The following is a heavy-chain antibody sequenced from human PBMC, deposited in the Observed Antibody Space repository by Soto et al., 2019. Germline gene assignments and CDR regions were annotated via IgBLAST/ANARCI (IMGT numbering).Heavy chain of an antibody. CDR3: AASTTSQLRFDC. CDR1: GFTVSNNY. Sequence: GGSLRLSCAASGFTVSNNYMNWVRQAPGKGLEWVSVIFGGGSAYYADSVKARFTISRDNSKNTLYLQMNGLRADDTAVYYCAASTTSQLRFDCWGQGTLVTVSS. CDR2: IFGGGSA. D-gene: IGHD2-2*01. J-gene: IGHJ4*02. V-gene: IGHV3-66*01.